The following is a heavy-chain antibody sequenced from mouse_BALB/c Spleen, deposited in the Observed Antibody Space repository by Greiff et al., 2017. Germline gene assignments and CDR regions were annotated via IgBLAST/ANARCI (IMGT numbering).Heavy chain of an antibody. CDR1: GYTFTSYV. CDR3: ARGVPYYAMDY. CDR2: INPYNDGT. Sequence: VQLQQSGPELVKPGASVKMSCKASGYTFTSYVMHWVKQKPGQGLEWIGYINPYNDGTKYNEKFKCKATLTSDKSSSTAYMELSSLTSEDSAVYYCARGVPYYAMDYWGQGTSVTVSS. J-gene: IGHJ4*01. V-gene: IGHV1-14*01.